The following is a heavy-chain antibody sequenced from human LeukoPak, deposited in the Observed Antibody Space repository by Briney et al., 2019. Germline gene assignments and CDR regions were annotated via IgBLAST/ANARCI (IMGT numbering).Heavy chain of an antibody. CDR2: INHSGST. D-gene: IGHD3-22*01. Sequence: SETPSLTCAVYGGSFSGYYWSWIRQPPGKGLEWIGEINHSGSTNYNPSLKSRVTISVDTSKNQFSLKLSSVTAADTAVYYCARVHNYYDSSGYYRLRPYYYYGMDVWGQGTTVTVSS. CDR3: ARVHNYYDSSGYYRLRPYYYYGMDV. CDR1: GGSFSGYY. J-gene: IGHJ6*02. V-gene: IGHV4-34*01.